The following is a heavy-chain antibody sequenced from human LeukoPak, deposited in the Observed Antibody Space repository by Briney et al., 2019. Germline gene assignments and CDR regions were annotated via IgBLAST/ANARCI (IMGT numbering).Heavy chain of an antibody. CDR1: GFSFSGYS. J-gene: IGHJ6*02. V-gene: IGHV3-48*01. CDR2: IAWDITTV. CDR3: AKVRGTNYYYYYGMDV. D-gene: IGHD1/OR15-1a*01. Sequence: GGSLRLSCTASGFSFSGYSMNWVRQAPGKGLEWVSHIAWDITTVYNADSVKGRFTVSRDNAKNTLFLQMNSLRADDTAVYYCAKVRGTNYYYYYGMDVWGQGTTVTVSS.